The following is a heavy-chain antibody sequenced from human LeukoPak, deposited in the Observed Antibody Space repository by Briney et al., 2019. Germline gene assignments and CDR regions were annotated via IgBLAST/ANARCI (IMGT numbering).Heavy chain of an antibody. CDR3: ARGGQIAVAGTFGY. CDR2: IIPIFGTA. J-gene: IGHJ4*02. V-gene: IGHV1-69*13. D-gene: IGHD6-19*01. CDR1: GYTLTELS. Sequence: SVKVSCKVSGYTLTELSMHWVRQAPGQGLEWMGGIIPIFGTANYAQKFQGRVTITADESTSTAYMELSSLRSEDTAVYYCARGGQIAVAGTFGYWGQGTLVTVSS.